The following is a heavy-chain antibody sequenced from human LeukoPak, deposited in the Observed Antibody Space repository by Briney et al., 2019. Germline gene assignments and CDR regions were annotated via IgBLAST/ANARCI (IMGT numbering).Heavy chain of an antibody. V-gene: IGHV3-74*01. D-gene: IGHD3-22*01. CDR2: IHSDGINT. CDR3: ARDLGQYYDTSDNWFDP. J-gene: IGHJ5*02. Sequence: PGGSLRLSCAASGFTFSNYWMHWVRQAPGKGLVWVSRIHSDGINTSYADSVKGRFTISRDNAKNTLNLQMNSLRAEDTVVYYCARDLGQYYDTSDNWFDPWGQGTLVTVSS. CDR1: GFTFSNYW.